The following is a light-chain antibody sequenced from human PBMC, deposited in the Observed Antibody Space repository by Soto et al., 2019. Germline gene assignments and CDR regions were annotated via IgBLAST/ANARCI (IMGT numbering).Light chain of an antibody. J-gene: IGLJ3*02. Sequence: SYELTQPPSVSVAPGQTARIPCGGNNLGSKSVHWYQQRPGQAPVLVVYDDSDRPSGIPERFSGSNSGNTATLIISRVEAGDEADYYCHVWDNGDRQVFGGGTKLTVL. CDR1: NLGSKS. CDR2: DDS. V-gene: IGLV3-21*02. CDR3: HVWDNGDRQV.